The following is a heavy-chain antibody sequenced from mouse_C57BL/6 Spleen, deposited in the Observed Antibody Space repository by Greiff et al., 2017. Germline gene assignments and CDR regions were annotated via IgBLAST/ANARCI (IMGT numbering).Heavy chain of an antibody. J-gene: IGHJ4*01. CDR1: GYTFTSYW. Sequence: QVQLQQPGAELVRPGSSVKLSCKASGYTFTSYWMDWVKQRPGQGLEWIGNIYPSDSETHYNQKFKDKATVTVDKSSSTAYMQLSSLTSEDSAVYYCASGSPDYYAMDYWGQGTSVTVSS. CDR2: IYPSDSET. V-gene: IGHV1-61*01. D-gene: IGHD1-1*01. CDR3: ASGSPDYYAMDY.